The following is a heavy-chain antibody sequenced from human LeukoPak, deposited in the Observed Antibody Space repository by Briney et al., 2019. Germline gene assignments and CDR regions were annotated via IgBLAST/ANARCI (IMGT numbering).Heavy chain of an antibody. V-gene: IGHV4-30-4*01. D-gene: IGHD5-18*01. CDR3: ARERGYGKEADY. Sequence: SETLSLTCTVSGGSISSGDYYWSWIRQPPGKGLEWIGYIYYSGSTYYNPSLKSRVTISVDTSKNQFSLKLSPVTAADTAVYYCARERGYGKEADYWGQGTLVTVSS. CDR1: GGSISSGDYY. J-gene: IGHJ4*02. CDR2: IYYSGST.